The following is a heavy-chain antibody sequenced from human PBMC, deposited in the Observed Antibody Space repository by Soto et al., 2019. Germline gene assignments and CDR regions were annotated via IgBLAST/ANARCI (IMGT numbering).Heavy chain of an antibody. CDR1: GGSISSNNYY. Sequence: PSETLSLTCTVSGGSISSNNYYWGWIRQPPGKGLEWIGSIYHSGSTFYNPSLKSRVTISVDTSKNQFSLKLSSVTAADTAVYYCVRHLGGSSDFDDWGQGILVTVSS. CDR3: VRHLGGSSDFDD. V-gene: IGHV4-39*01. J-gene: IGHJ4*02. D-gene: IGHD2-15*01. CDR2: IYHSGST.